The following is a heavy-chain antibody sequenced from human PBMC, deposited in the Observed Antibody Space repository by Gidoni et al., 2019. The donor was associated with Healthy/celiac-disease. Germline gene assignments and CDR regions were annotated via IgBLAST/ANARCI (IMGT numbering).Heavy chain of an antibody. Sequence: EVQLVESGGGLVRPGASLRLSCAASGFPFSSYSMNWVRQAPGKGLEWVSDIRSSSSPIYYADSVKGRFTISRDNAKNSLYLQMNSLRAEDTAVYYCAREWYSSGWRVFIDAFDIWGQGTMVTVSS. D-gene: IGHD6-19*01. CDR3: AREWYSSGWRVFIDAFDI. CDR2: IRSSSSPI. CDR1: GFPFSSYS. J-gene: IGHJ3*02. V-gene: IGHV3-48*04.